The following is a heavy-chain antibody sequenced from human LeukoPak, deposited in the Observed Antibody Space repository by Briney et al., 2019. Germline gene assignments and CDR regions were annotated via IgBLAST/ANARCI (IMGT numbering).Heavy chain of an antibody. CDR1: GFSLSTSGMR. J-gene: IGHJ4*02. V-gene: IGHV2-70*04. D-gene: IGHD1-26*01. CDR3: ARSRGSYYRFDY. Sequence: SGPALVKPTQTHTLTCTFSGFSLSTSGMRVSWIRQPPGKALEWLARIDWDDDKFYSTSLKTRLTISKDTSKNQVVLTMTNMDPVDTATYYCARSRGSYYRFDYWGQGTLVTVSS. CDR2: IDWDDDK.